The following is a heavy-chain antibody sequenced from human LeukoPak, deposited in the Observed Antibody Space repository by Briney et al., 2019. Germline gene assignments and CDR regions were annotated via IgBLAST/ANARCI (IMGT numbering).Heavy chain of an antibody. Sequence: SETLSLTCTVSGGSISSSSYYWGWIRQPPGKGLEWIGSIYYSGSTYYNPPLKSRVTISVDTSKNQFSLKLSSVTAADTAVYYCAKIMVRGAIRYFDYWGQGTLVTVSS. J-gene: IGHJ4*02. D-gene: IGHD3-10*01. CDR2: IYYSGST. CDR1: GGSISSSSYY. V-gene: IGHV4-39*01. CDR3: AKIMVRGAIRYFDY.